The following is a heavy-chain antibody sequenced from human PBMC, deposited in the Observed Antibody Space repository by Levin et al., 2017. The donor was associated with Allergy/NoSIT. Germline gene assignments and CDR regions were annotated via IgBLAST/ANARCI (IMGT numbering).Heavy chain of an antibody. D-gene: IGHD3-10*01. CDR3: TKESGSGSYYYYYMDV. CDR2: IDSAGSFP. J-gene: IGHJ6*03. V-gene: IGHV3-74*01. Sequence: GGSLRLSCAASGFTFSSYWMHWVRQAPGKGLVWVSRIDSAGSFPNYADSVKGRFTISRDNAKNTLYLQIHSLRAEDTAVYYCTKESGSGSYYYYYMDVWGKGTTVTVSS. CDR1: GFTFSSYW.